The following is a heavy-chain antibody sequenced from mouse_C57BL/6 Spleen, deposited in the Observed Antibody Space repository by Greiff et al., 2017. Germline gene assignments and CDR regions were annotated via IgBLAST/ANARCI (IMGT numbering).Heavy chain of an antibody. CDR2: ISYAGSN. D-gene: IGHD2-4*01. CDR3: AREGYDYGGFAY. V-gene: IGHV3-6*01. J-gene: IGHJ3*01. Sequence: VQLKESGPGLVKPSRSLSLTCSVTGYSITSGYYWNWIRQFPGNNLEWMGYISYAGSNNYNPSLKNRISITRDTSKNQLFLKLNSVTTEDTATNYCAREGYDYGGFAYWGQGTLVTVSA. CDR1: GYSITSGYY.